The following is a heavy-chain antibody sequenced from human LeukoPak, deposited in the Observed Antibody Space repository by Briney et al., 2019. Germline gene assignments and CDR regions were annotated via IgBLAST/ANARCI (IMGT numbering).Heavy chain of an antibody. Sequence: GGSLRLSCAASGFTFSSYAMSWVRQAPGKGLEWVSAISGSGGSTYYADSVKGRFTISRDNSKNTLYLQMNSLRAEDTAVYYCAKDREGYYDSSGYYYYYCYYYMDVWGKGTTVTVSS. CDR1: GFTFSSYA. CDR2: ISGSGGST. J-gene: IGHJ6*03. D-gene: IGHD3-22*01. V-gene: IGHV3-23*01. CDR3: AKDREGYYDSSGYYYYYCYYYMDV.